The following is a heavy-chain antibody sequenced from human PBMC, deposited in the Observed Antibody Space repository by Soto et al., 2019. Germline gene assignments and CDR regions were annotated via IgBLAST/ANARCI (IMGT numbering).Heavy chain of an antibody. V-gene: IGHV3-23*01. D-gene: IGHD6-19*01. CDR2: INGSGDTT. J-gene: IGHJ4*02. Sequence: GSLRLSCAASGFTFSGYVMSWVRQTPGKRLEWVSGINGSGDTTYYADSVKGRFTITRDNSKNTLYLQMNSLRADDTAVYYCAKDYGSGWSVDYWGQGALVTVAS. CDR3: AKDYGSGWSVDY. CDR1: GFTFSGYV.